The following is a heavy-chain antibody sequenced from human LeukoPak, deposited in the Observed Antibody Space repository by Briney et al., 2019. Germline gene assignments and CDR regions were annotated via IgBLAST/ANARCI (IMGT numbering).Heavy chain of an antibody. CDR2: IYSSGST. J-gene: IGHJ4*02. CDR1: GGSISSYY. D-gene: IGHD2-15*01. CDR3: VRARFCTGGTCYSDY. V-gene: IGHV4-4*07. Sequence: PSETLSLTCTVSGGSISSYYWSWIRQPAGKGLEWIGRIYSSGSTNYNPSLKSRVTMSVDTSKNQFSLKLSSVTAADTAVYYCVRARFCTGGTCYSDYWGQGILVTVSS.